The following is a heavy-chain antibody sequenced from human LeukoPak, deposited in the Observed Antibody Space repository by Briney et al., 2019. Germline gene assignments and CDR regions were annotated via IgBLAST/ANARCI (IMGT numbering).Heavy chain of an antibody. CDR1: GDSFTSYG. D-gene: IGHD1-26*01. J-gene: IGHJ4*02. Sequence: AASVKVSCMASGDSFTSYGITWGRQVPGQGLEWMGWISTESGNTKYAEDLQGRVTMTRDTSTSTVYMELRSLTSEDAAVYYCARDKDWDLDYWGQGTRVTVSS. CDR3: ARDKDWDLDY. CDR2: ISTESGNT. V-gene: IGHV1-18*01.